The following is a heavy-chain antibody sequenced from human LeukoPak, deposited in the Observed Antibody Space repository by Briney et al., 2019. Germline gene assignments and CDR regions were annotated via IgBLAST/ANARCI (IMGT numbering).Heavy chain of an antibody. CDR3: ARGLDGSGRYEHFDY. Sequence: SETLSLTCAVYGGSFSGYYWSWIRQPPGKGLEWIGEINHRGSTNYNPSLKSRVTISVDTSKNQFSLKLSSVTAADTAVYYCARGLDGSGRYEHFDYWGQGTLVTVSS. CDR2: INHRGST. CDR1: GGSFSGYY. J-gene: IGHJ4*02. V-gene: IGHV4-34*01. D-gene: IGHD3-10*01.